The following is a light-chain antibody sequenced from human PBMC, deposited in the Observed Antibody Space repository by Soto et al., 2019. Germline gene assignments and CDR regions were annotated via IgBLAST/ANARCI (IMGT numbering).Light chain of an antibody. J-gene: IGKJ3*01. Sequence: EIVMTQSPATLSVSPGERATLSCRASQSVSSNLAWYQQKPGQAPRLLIYGASTRATGIPARFSGSGSGTEFTLTSSRLYSEDFAVYYCQQYNNWPLFTFGPGTKVDIK. CDR2: GAS. CDR1: QSVSSN. V-gene: IGKV3-15*01. CDR3: QQYNNWPLFT.